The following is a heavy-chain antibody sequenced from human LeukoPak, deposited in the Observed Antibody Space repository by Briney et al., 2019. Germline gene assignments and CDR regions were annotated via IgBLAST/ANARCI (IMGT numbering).Heavy chain of an antibody. D-gene: IGHD3-9*01. J-gene: IGHJ4*02. CDR3: AKGRGHVLRYFDWLLDY. CDR2: ISGSGGST. V-gene: IGHV3-23*01. CDR1: GFNFSSYA. Sequence: PGGSLRLSCAASGFNFSSYAMSWVRQAPGKGLEWVSAISGSGGSTYYADSVKGRFTISRDNSKNTLYLQMNSLRAEDTAVYYCAKGRGHVLRYFDWLLDYWGQGTLVTVSS.